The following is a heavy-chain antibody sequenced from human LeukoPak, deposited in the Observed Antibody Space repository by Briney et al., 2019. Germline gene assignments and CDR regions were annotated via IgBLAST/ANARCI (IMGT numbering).Heavy chain of an antibody. CDR1: GFTFSSYG. CDR2: ISYDGSNK. D-gene: IGHD2-2*02. CDR3: AKGRVRRATAIPIDY. Sequence: GGSLRLSCAASGFTFSSYGMHWVRQAPGKGLEWVAVISYDGSNKYYADSVKGRFTTSRDNSKNTLYLQMNSLRAEDTAVYYCAKGRVRRATAIPIDYWGQGTLVTVSS. V-gene: IGHV3-30*18. J-gene: IGHJ4*02.